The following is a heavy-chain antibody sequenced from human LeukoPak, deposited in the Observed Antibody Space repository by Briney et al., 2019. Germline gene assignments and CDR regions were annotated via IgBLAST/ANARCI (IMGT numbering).Heavy chain of an antibody. CDR1: GSRFSNYW. CDR2: IYPGDYDT. D-gene: IGHD4-11*01. CDR3: ARAPTSVSNPYYFDS. V-gene: IGHV5-51*01. J-gene: IGHJ4*02. Sequence: GESLKISCKGSGSRFSNYWIAWVRQMPGKGLEYMGIIYPGDYDTRYSPSFRGQVTISVDKSISTAYLQWTSLKASDTAIYYCARAPTSVSNPYYFDSWGQGTLVTVSS.